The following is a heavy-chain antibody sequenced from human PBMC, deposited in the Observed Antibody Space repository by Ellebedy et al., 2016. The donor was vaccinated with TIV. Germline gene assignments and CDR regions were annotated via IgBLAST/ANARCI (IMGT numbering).Heavy chain of an antibody. J-gene: IGHJ4*02. CDR2: ISWNSGSI. D-gene: IGHD4-17*01. CDR1: GFTFDDYA. CDR3: AKDMGGGYGDRTTPVLVFDY. Sequence: SLKISXAASGFTFDDYAMHWVRQAPGKGLEWVSGISWNSGSIGYADSVKGRFTISRDNSKNSLYLQMNSLRTEDTALYYCAKDMGGGYGDRTTPVLVFDYWGQGTLVTVSS. V-gene: IGHV3-9*01.